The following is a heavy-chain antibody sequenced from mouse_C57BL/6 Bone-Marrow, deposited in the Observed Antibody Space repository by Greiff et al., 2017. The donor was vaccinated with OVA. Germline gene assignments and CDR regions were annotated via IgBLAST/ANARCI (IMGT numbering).Heavy chain of an antibody. J-gene: IGHJ3*01. CDR1: GFTFSSYA. D-gene: IGHD1-1*01. Sequence: DVKLVESGEGLVKPGGSLKLSCAASGFTFSSYAMSWVRQTPEKRLAWVAYISSGGDYIYYADTVKGRFTISRDNARNTLYLQMSSLKSEDTAMYYCTRTSIYYYGSSWFAYWGQGTLVTVSA. V-gene: IGHV5-9-1*02. CDR3: TRTSIYYYGSSWFAY. CDR2: ISSGGDYI.